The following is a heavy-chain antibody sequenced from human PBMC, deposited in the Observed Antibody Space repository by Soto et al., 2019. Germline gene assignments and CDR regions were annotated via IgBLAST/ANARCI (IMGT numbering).Heavy chain of an antibody. J-gene: IGHJ4*02. D-gene: IGHD6-19*01. CDR1: GFTFSSYG. V-gene: IGHV3-33*01. Sequence: GGSLRLSCAASGFTFSSYGMHWSRQAPGKGLEWVAVIWYDGSNKYYADSVKGRFTISRDNSKNTLYLQMNSLRAEDTAVYYCARDRGEQWLVPFDYWGQGTLVTVSS. CDR3: ARDRGEQWLVPFDY. CDR2: IWYDGSNK.